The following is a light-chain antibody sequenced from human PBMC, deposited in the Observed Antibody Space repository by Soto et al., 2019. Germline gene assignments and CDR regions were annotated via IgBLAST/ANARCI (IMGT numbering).Light chain of an antibody. Sequence: QSVLPQPASVSGSPGQSITISCTGTSSDVGGYNYVSWYQQHPGKAPKPMIYDVSNRPSGVSNRFSGSKSGNTASLTISGLQAEDEADYYCSSYTSSSTYVFGTGTKVTVL. CDR2: DVS. CDR1: SSDVGGYNY. CDR3: SSYTSSSTYV. V-gene: IGLV2-14*01. J-gene: IGLJ1*01.